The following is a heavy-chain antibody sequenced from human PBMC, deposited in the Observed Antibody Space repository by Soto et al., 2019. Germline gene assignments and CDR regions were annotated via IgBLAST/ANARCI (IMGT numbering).Heavy chain of an antibody. V-gene: IGHV4-34*01. CDR3: ARGRRGSYND. CDR2: VDHSGST. D-gene: IGHD1-26*01. Sequence: QVQLQQWGAGPLKPSETLSLTCAVYGGSLSGFYWSWIRQPPGKGLEWIGDVDHSGSTNYNPSLKSRVIMSVDVSKNQFSLKLSSVTAADTSVYYCARGRRGSYNDWGQGTLVTVSS. CDR1: GGSLSGFY. J-gene: IGHJ4*02.